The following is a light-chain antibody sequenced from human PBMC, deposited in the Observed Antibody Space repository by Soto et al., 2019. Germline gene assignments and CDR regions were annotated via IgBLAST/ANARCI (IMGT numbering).Light chain of an antibody. V-gene: IGKV1-27*01. CDR1: QAMYNY. J-gene: IGKJ4*01. CDR2: AAS. CDR3: QKFSAVPT. Sequence: DIQMTQSPSSLSASVGDRVTITCRASQAMYNYLAWYQQKPGKVPTLLISAASTLHSGGPSRFSGSGSGTDFTLTNSSLQPEDVATYYCQKFSAVPTFGGWTKVEI.